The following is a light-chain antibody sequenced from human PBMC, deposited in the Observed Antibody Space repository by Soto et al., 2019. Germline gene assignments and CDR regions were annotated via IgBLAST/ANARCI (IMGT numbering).Light chain of an antibody. CDR2: GAS. CDR3: QHYDFWPWT. V-gene: IGKV3-15*01. Sequence: EIVMTQSPATLSVSPGERATLSCRASHGVGDSLAWYQQKPGQAPRLLIYGASVRATGIPARFSGSGSGTEFTLTINSLQSEDFAVYSCQHYDFWPWTFGQGTKVDI. J-gene: IGKJ1*01. CDR1: HGVGDS.